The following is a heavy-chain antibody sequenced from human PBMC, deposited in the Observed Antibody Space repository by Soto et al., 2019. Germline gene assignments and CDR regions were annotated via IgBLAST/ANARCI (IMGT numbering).Heavy chain of an antibody. Sequence: GGALRLSWGGSGVTFSDFFLSWGRQAPGKGLEWIAYISGSGGSSRYADSVKGRFSIARDNSKNTVYLQMNSLRAEDTAVYYCAKGARNDYADYWGQGTLVTVSS. CDR3: AKGARNDYADY. CDR2: ISGSGGSS. CDR1: GVTFSDFF. D-gene: IGHD4-17*01. V-gene: IGHV3-23*01. J-gene: IGHJ4*02.